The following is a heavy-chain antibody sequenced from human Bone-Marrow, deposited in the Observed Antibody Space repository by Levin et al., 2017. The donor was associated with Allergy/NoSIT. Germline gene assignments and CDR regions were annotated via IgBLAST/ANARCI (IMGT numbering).Heavy chain of an antibody. CDR1: GGSFSGYY. CDR3: ARRGVAVAGKVFDY. V-gene: IGHV4-34*01. J-gene: IGHJ4*02. Sequence: SETLSLTCAVYGGSFSGYYWSWIRQPPGKGLEWIGEINHSGSTNYNPSLKSRVTISVDTSKNQFSLKLSSVTAADTAVYYCARRGVAVAGKVFDYWGQGTLVTVSS. CDR2: INHSGST. D-gene: IGHD6-19*01.